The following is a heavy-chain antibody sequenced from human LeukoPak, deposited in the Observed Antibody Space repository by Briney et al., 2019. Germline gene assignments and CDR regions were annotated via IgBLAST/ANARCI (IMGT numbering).Heavy chain of an antibody. Sequence: SVKVSCKASGGTFSSYAISWVRQAPGQGLEWMGRIIPILGIANYAQKFQGRVTITADKSTSTAYMELSSLRAEDTAVYYCAREIRYYYGMDVWGQGTTVTVSS. V-gene: IGHV1-69*04. CDR1: GGTFSSYA. CDR2: IIPILGIA. CDR3: AREIRYYYGMDV. J-gene: IGHJ6*02.